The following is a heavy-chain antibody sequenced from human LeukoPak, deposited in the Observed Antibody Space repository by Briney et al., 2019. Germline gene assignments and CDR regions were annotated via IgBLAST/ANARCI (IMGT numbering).Heavy chain of an antibody. J-gene: IGHJ4*02. CDR3: AASSGVTLGRF. CDR2: IIPIFGTA. CDR1: GGTFSSYA. Sequence: GASVKVSCKASGGTFSSYAISWVRQAPGQGLEWMGGIIPIFGTANYAQKFQGRVTITVDESTSTAYMELSSLRSEGTAVYYCAASSGVTLGRFWGQGTLVTVSS. V-gene: IGHV1-69*13. D-gene: IGHD3-16*01.